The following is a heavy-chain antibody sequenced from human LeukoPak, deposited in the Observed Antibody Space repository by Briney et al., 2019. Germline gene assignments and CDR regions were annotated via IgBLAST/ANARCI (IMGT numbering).Heavy chain of an antibody. CDR1: GFTFSNAW. CDR3: AKEGGTRAGAGSFDY. D-gene: IGHD6-13*01. CDR2: ISGSGGRT. J-gene: IGHJ4*02. V-gene: IGHV3-23*01. Sequence: GGSLRLSCAASGFTFSNAWMSWVRQAPGKGLEWVSAISGSGGRTYYADSVKGRFTISRDNSKNTLYLQMNSLRAEDTAVYYCAKEGGTRAGAGSFDYWGQGTLVTVSS.